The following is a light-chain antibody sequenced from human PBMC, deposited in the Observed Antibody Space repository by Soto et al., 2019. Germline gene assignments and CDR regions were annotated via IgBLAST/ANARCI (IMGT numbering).Light chain of an antibody. CDR2: AAS. V-gene: IGKV1-9*01. J-gene: IGKJ1*01. Sequence: DIQLTQSPSFLSASVGDRVTITCWASQGISSYLAWYQQKPGKAPKLLIYAASTLQSGVPSRFSGSGSGTEFTLTISSLQPEDFATYYCQQLNSYPQTFGQGTKVDIK. CDR3: QQLNSYPQT. CDR1: QGISSY.